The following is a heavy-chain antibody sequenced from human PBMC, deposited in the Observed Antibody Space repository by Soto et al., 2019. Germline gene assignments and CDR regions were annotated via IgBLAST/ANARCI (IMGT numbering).Heavy chain of an antibody. CDR3: ARVVVAAATQFDY. J-gene: IGHJ4*02. CDR1: GGSISSSSYY. V-gene: IGHV4-39*01. Sequence: SETLSLTCTVSGGSISSSSYYWGWIRQPPGKGLEWIGSIYYSGSTYYNPSLKSRVTISVDTSKNQLSLKLSSVTAADTAVYYCARVVVAAATQFDYWGQGTLVTVSS. D-gene: IGHD2-15*01. CDR2: IYYSGST.